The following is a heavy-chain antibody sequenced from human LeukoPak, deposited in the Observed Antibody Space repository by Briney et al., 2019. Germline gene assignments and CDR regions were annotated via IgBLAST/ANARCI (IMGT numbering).Heavy chain of an antibody. CDR2: INHSGST. Sequence: SETLSLTCAVSGGSFSGYYWTWIRQPPGKGLEWIGEINHSGSTNYNPSLKSRVTISVDTSKNQFSLKLSSVTAADTAVYYCARGSLDGYHDYRGQGTLVTVSS. D-gene: IGHD2-15*01. J-gene: IGHJ4*02. CDR3: ARGSLDGYHDY. V-gene: IGHV4-34*01. CDR1: GGSFSGYY.